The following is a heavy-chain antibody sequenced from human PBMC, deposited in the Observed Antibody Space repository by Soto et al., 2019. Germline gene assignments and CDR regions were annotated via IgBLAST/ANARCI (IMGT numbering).Heavy chain of an antibody. D-gene: IGHD3-22*01. CDR3: ARELLFYDSDGFSWDDAFDI. CDR1: GGSLSSSAYS. V-gene: IGHV4-30-2*01. J-gene: IGHJ3*02. CDR2: IYQSGST. Sequence: NPSETLSLTCAVSGGSLSSSAYSWSWIRQPPGKGLEWIGFIYQSGSTYYNPSLKSRVTMSLDRPKNQFSLKLSSVTAADTAVYYCARELLFYDSDGFSWDDAFDIWGQGTMVTVSS.